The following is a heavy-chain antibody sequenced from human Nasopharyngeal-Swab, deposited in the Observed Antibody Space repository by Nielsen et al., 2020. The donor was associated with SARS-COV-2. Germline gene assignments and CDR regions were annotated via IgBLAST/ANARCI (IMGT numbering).Heavy chain of an antibody. J-gene: IGHJ4*02. Sequence: ASVKVSCKASGYTFTSYAMHWVRQAPGQRLEWMGWINAGNGNTKYSQKFQGRVTITRDTSASTAYMELSSLRSEDTAVYYCATSSVLRYFDWLGWGQGTLVTVSS. CDR2: INAGNGNT. D-gene: IGHD3-9*01. CDR1: GYTFTSYA. CDR3: ATSSVLRYFDWLG. V-gene: IGHV1-3*01.